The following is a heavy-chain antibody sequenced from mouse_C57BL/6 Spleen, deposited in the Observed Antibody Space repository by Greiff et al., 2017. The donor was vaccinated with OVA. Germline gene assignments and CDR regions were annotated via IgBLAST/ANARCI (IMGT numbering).Heavy chain of an antibody. V-gene: IGHV3-1*01. CDR1: GYSITSGYD. D-gene: IGHD2-5*01. CDR3: ARGSNYEAWCAY. Sequence: EVKLVESGPGMVKPSQSLSLTCTVTGYSITSGYDWHWIRHFPGNKLEWMGYISYSGSTNYNPSLKSRISITHDTSKNHFFLKLNTVTTEDTATYYCARGSNYEAWCAYWGQGTLVTVSA. CDR2: ISYSGST. J-gene: IGHJ3*01.